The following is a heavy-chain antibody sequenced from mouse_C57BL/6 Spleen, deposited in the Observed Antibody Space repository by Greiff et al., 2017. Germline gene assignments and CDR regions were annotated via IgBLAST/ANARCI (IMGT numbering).Heavy chain of an antibody. CDR3: AIGDGYWFAY. CDR1: GYTFTSYW. V-gene: IGHV1-55*01. D-gene: IGHD2-3*01. J-gene: IGHJ3*01. CDR2: IYPGSGST. Sequence: QVQLQQPGAELVKPGASVKMSCKASGYTFTSYWITWVKQRPGQGLEWIGDIYPGSGSTNYNEKFKSKATLTVDTSSSTAYMQLSNLAAGDSAVYYCAIGDGYWFAYWGQGTLVTVSA.